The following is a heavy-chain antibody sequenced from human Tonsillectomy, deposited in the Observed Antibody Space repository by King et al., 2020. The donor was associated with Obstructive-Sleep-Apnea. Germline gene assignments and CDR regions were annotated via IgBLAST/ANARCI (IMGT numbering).Heavy chain of an antibody. CDR3: ARTMIRGVSNDAFDI. Sequence: QLVQSGAEVKKPGESLKISCKGSGYSFTSYWIAWVRQMPGEGLEWMGIIYPGDSDTRYSPSFQGQVTISADKSISTAYLQWSSLKASDTAMYYCARTMIRGVSNDAFDIWGQGTMVTVSS. CDR1: GYSFTSYW. J-gene: IGHJ3*02. V-gene: IGHV5-51*01. D-gene: IGHD3-10*01. CDR2: IYPGDSDT.